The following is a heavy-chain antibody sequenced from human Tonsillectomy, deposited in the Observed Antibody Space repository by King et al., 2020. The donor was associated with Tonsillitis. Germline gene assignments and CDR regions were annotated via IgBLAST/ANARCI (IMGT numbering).Heavy chain of an antibody. CDR2: FYHHGST. J-gene: IGHJ4*02. Sequence: VQLVESGGRVVQPGGSLRISCAASRLLGNSNYISWVRQAPGKGLEWVSVFYHHGSTYYGDSVRGRFTVYRDTSQTTVFLQMNSLRVEDTGLYYCATDRFGQPRLWGQGTLVTVSS. CDR3: ATDRFGQPRL. V-gene: IGHV3-66*01. CDR1: RLLGNSNY. D-gene: IGHD3-10*01.